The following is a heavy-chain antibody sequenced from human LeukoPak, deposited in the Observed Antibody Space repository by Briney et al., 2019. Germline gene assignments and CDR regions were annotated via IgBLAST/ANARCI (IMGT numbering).Heavy chain of an antibody. CDR3: ARDRPGIAAAGGVD. CDR2: IYYSGST. D-gene: IGHD6-13*01. Sequence: SETLSLTCTVSGGSVSSGSYYWSWIRQPPGKGLEWIGYIYYSGSTNYNPSLESRVTISIDTSKNQFSLKLSSVTAADTAVYYCARDRPGIAAAGGVDWGQGTLVAVSS. V-gene: IGHV4-61*01. CDR1: GGSVSSGSYY. J-gene: IGHJ4*02.